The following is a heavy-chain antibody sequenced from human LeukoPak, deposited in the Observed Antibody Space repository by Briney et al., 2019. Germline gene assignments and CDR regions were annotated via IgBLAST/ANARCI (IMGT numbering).Heavy chain of an antibody. CDR2: IYYSGST. CDR3: ARDGYSGSDAL. CDR1: GESISGFY. V-gene: IGHV4-59*01. J-gene: IGHJ4*02. D-gene: IGHD5-12*01. Sequence: SETLSLTCTVSGESISGFYWTWIRQPPGKGLEWIGCIYYSGSTNYNPSLKSRVTISVDTSQNQFSLKLSSVTAADTAVYYCARDGYSGSDALWGQGTLVTVSS.